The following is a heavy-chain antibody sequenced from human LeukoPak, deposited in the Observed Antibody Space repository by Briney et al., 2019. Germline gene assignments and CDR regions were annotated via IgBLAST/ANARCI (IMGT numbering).Heavy chain of an antibody. CDR1: GFTFSSYE. Sequence: PGGSLRLSCAASGFTFSSYEMNCVRQAPGKGLEWVSDISSSGSTIDYADSVKGRFTISRDNAKNSLYLQMNSLRAEDTAVYYCARDGDFWSGYYAFDIWGQGTMVTVSS. J-gene: IGHJ3*02. V-gene: IGHV3-48*03. D-gene: IGHD3-3*01. CDR2: ISSSGSTI. CDR3: ARDGDFWSGYYAFDI.